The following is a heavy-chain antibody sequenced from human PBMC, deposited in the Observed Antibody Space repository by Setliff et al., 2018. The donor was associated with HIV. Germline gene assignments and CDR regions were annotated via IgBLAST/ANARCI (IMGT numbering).Heavy chain of an antibody. D-gene: IGHD3-22*01. Sequence: GGSLRLSGAASGFSFSDYYTYWIRQAPGKGLEWVSSLSGTSSTTYLADSVKGRFTISRDNAQNSLYLQMNSLRPEDTAMYYCASDLFPYYHDSRTYYPPAYWGQGTLVTVSS. CDR2: LSGTSSTT. V-gene: IGHV3-11*01. J-gene: IGHJ4*02. CDR1: GFSFSDYY. CDR3: ASDLFPYYHDSRTYYPPAY.